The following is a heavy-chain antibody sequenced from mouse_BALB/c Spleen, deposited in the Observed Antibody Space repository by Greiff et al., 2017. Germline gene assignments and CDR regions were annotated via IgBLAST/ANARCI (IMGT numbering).Heavy chain of an antibody. CDR1: GYTFTSYW. V-gene: IGHV1-87*01. J-gene: IGHJ1*01. CDR2: IYPGDGDT. CDR3: ASGGYWYFDV. Sequence: QGQLKQSGAELARPGASVKLSCKASGYTFTSYWMQWVKQRPGQGLEWIGAIYPGDGDTRYTQKFKGKATLTADKSSSTAYMQLSSLASEDSAVYYCASGGYWYFDVWGAGTTVTVSS.